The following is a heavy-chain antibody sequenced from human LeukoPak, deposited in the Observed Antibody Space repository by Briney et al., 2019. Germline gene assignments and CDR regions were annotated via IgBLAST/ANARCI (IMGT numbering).Heavy chain of an antibody. CDR1: GGFISSYY. CDR2: INYGGRT. J-gene: IGHJ3*02. D-gene: IGHD3-22*01. CDR3: AKLLDYDNSGDPHTLDI. Sequence: SETLSLTCSVSGGFISSYYWSWIRQRPGQGLEWIAFINYGGRTRYNPSIQSRVSISLDTSKNHLSLKLRSVIAADTAVYYCAKLLDYDNSGDPHTLDIWGQGTVVNVSS. V-gene: IGHV4-59*01.